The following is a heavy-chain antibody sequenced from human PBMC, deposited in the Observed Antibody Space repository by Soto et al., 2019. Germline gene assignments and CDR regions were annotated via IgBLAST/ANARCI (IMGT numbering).Heavy chain of an antibody. V-gene: IGHV3-30*18. CDR2: ISYDGSNK. J-gene: IGHJ6*02. D-gene: IGHD3-16*02. CDR1: GFTFSSYG. Sequence: QVQLVESGGGVVQPGRSLRLSCAASGFTFSSYGMHWVRQAPGKGLEWVAVISYDGSNKYYADSVKGRFTISRDNSKNTFFRQINSLRAEATAVYYGGKDRSDPPPPYYGMDVWGQGTTVTVSS. CDR3: GKDRSDPPPPYYGMDV.